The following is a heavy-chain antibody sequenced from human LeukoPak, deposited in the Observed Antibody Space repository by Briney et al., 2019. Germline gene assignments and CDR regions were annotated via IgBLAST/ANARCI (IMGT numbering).Heavy chain of an antibody. Sequence: PSETLSLTCTVSGGXISGFYCSWIRQPAGKGLEWIGRIYSSGNTHYNPSLRSRVTMSVDTSKSQFSLSLNYVTAADTALYYCARTSATGATFFDFWGQGILVTVSS. J-gene: IGHJ4*02. V-gene: IGHV4-4*07. CDR3: ARTSATGATFFDF. CDR1: GGXISGFY. CDR2: IYSSGNT. D-gene: IGHD1-26*01.